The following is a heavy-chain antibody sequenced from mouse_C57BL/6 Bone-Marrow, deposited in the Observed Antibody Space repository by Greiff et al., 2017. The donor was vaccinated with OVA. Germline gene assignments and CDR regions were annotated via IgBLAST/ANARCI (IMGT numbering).Heavy chain of an antibody. CDR3: TTWDYGSSYLYAMDY. D-gene: IGHD1-1*01. J-gene: IGHJ4*01. CDR1: GFNIKDDY. CDR2: IDPENGDT. V-gene: IGHV14-4*01. Sequence: EVQLQQSGAELVRPGASVKLSCTASGFNIKDDYMHWVKQRPEQGLEWIGWIDPENGDTEYASKFQGKATITADTSSNTAYLQHSSLTSEDTAVYYCTTWDYGSSYLYAMDYWGQGTSVTVSS.